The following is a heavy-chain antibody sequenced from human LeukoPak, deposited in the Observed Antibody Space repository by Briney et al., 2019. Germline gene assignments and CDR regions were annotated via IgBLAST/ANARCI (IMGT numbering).Heavy chain of an antibody. Sequence: ASVKVSCKASGGTFSSYAISWVRQAPGQGLEWMGGIIPIFGTANYAQKFQGRVTITADKSTSTAYMELSSLRSEDTAVYYCARVPIYYYYMDVWGKGTTVTVSS. V-gene: IGHV1-69*06. CDR3: ARVPIYYYYMDV. CDR2: IIPIFGTA. CDR1: GGTFSSYA. J-gene: IGHJ6*03.